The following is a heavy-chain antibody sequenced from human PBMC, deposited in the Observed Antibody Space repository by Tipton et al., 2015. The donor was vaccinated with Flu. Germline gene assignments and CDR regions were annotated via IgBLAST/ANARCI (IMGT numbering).Heavy chain of an antibody. CDR1: GFTFSNYW. CDR3: AKTGVYWYFDL. Sequence: SLRLSCVASGFTFSNYWMSWMRQAPRKGLEWVAHISLDGSEKYYVDSVKGRFTISRDNAKKSLYLQMNGLTEDDAAVYYCAKTGVYWYFDLWGRGSLVTVSS. J-gene: IGHJ2*01. D-gene: IGHD7-27*01. V-gene: IGHV3-7*03. CDR2: ISLDGSEK.